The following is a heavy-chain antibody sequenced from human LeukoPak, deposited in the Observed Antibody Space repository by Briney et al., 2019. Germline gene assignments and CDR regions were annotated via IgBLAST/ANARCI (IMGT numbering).Heavy chain of an antibody. CDR1: GYSISSGY. Sequence: LSLTCTVSGYSISSGYYWGWVRQPLGKGLEWVAVISHDGRTKYYADSMKGRITISRDNSKNTLFLQMNNLRSEDTAVYFCARPSPPGDGYNPPDHWGQGTLVTVSS. CDR3: ARPSPPGDGYNPPDH. D-gene: IGHD5-24*01. CDR2: ISHDGRTK. J-gene: IGHJ4*02. V-gene: IGHV3-30*03.